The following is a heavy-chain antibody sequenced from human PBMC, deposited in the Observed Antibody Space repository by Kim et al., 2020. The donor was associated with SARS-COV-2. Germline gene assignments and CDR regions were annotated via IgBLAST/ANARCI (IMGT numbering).Heavy chain of an antibody. Sequence: GGSLRLSCAASGFTFSSYAMSWVRQAPGKGLEWVSAISGSGGSTYYADSVKGRFTISRDNSKNTLYLQMNSLRAEDTAVYYCAKDRGDYGSGRYRADWFDPWGQGTLVTVSS. CDR2: ISGSGGST. V-gene: IGHV3-23*01. CDR3: AKDRGDYGSGRYRADWFDP. J-gene: IGHJ5*02. CDR1: GFTFSSYA. D-gene: IGHD3-10*01.